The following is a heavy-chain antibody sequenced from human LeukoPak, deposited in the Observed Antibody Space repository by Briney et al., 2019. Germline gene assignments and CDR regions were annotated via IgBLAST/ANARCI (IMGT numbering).Heavy chain of an antibody. CDR3: ARPDGDTGGNYGC. J-gene: IGHJ4*02. CDR1: VYTFNGYY. CDR2: INPNSGDT. Sequence: ASVKVSCKASVYTFNGYYMHWVRQAPGRGPEWMGWINPNSGDTNYAQKFQGRVTMTRDTSISTAYMELSRLRSDDTAVYYCARPDGDTGGNYGCWGQGTLVTVSS. V-gene: IGHV1-2*02. D-gene: IGHD4-23*01.